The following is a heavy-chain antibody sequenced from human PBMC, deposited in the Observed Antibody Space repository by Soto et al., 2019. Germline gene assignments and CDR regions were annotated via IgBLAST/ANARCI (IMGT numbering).Heavy chain of an antibody. V-gene: IGHV4-31*03. D-gene: IGHD3-22*01. J-gene: IGHJ3*02. CDR1: GGSISSGGYY. CDR3: ARDGRDYDSSGYYGARFDI. CDR2: IYYSGST. Sequence: SETLSLTCTVXGGSISSGGYYWSWIRQHPGKGLEWIGYIYYSGSTYYNPSLKSRVTISVDTSKNQFSLKLSSVTAADTAVYYCARDGRDYDSSGYYGARFDIWGQGTMVTVSS.